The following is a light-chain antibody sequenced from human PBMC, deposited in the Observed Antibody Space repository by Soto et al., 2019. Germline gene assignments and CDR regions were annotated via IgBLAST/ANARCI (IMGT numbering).Light chain of an antibody. CDR2: EVS. V-gene: IGLV2-8*01. J-gene: IGLJ1*01. CDR1: SSDVGGYNY. CDR3: SSYTSSSTYVFGTYV. Sequence: QSALTQPPSASGSPGQSVTISCAGTSSDVGGYNYVSWYQQYPGKVPKLMIYEVSERPSGVPDRFSGSKSGNTAFLTVSGLQAEDEADYYCSSYTSSSTYVFGTYVFGTGTKLTVL.